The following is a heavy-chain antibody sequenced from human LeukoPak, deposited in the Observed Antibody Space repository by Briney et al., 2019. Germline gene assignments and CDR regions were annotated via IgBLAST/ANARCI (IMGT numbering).Heavy chain of an antibody. V-gene: IGHV4-34*01. CDR2: INHSGST. J-gene: IGHJ6*02. D-gene: IGHD2-2*01. Sequence: PSETLSLTCAVYGGSFSGYYWSWIRQPPGKGLERIGEINHSGSTNYNPSLKSRVTISVDTSKNQFSLKLSSVTAADTAVYYCASLVVPAARSYHYYGMDVWGQGTTVTVSS. CDR3: ASLVVPAARSYHYYGMDV. CDR1: GGSFSGYY.